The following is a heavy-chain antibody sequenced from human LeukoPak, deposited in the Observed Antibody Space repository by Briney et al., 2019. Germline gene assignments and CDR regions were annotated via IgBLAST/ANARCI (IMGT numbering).Heavy chain of an antibody. V-gene: IGHV3-73*01. CDR1: GFTFSGSA. D-gene: IGHD5/OR15-5a*01. Sequence: GGSLRLSCAASGFTFSGSAMHWVRRASGKGLEWVGRIRSKPHNYATAYAASVKGRFTLSRDDSENTAFLQMNSLRTEDTAVYYCTPVVGDMVFTNAYWGQGTLVTVSS. CDR2: IRSKPHNYAT. J-gene: IGHJ4*02. CDR3: TPVVGDMVFTNAY.